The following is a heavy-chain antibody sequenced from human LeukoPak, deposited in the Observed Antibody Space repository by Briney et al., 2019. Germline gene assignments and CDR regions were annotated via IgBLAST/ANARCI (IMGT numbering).Heavy chain of an antibody. D-gene: IGHD5-18*01. CDR1: GFTFSSYG. V-gene: IGHV3-30*18. CDR3: AKDHAPGYSYGYREGYFDY. Sequence: GVSLRLSCAASGFTFSSYGMHWVRQAPGKGLEWVAFISYDGSNKFYADSVKGRFTISRDNSKNTLYLQMNSLRAEDTAVYYCAKDHAPGYSYGYREGYFDYWGQRTLVTVSS. J-gene: IGHJ4*02. CDR2: ISYDGSNK.